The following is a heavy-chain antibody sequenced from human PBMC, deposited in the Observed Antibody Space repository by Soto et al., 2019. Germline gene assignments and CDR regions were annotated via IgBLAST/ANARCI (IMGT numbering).Heavy chain of an antibody. D-gene: IGHD1-26*01. CDR3: AKEWGHQFILHHYGMDV. V-gene: IGHV3-30*18. J-gene: IGHJ6*02. Sequence: QVQLVESGGTVVQPGKSVRLSCAASGFTFSDFAIHWVRQAAGKGLQWLAVTSFDGNKKYYADSVKGRLTISRDNSKNTLYLQMNSLTSDDTAVYYCAKEWGHQFILHHYGMDVWGQGTTVTVSS. CDR1: GFTFSDFA. CDR2: TSFDGNKK.